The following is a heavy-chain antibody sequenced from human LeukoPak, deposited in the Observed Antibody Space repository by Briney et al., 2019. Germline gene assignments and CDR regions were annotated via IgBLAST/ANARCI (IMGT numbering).Heavy chain of an antibody. CDR1: GYSFTTYW. CDR2: IYPGDSDA. D-gene: IGHD3-10*01. CDR3: ARQDGSLAPFDY. Sequence: GESLKISCKGSGYSFTTYWIGWVRQMPGKGLEWMGIIYPGDSDARYSPSFQGQVTISADKSISTAYLQWGSLKASDSAMYFCARQDGSLAPFDYWGQGTLVTVSS. J-gene: IGHJ4*02. V-gene: IGHV5-51*01.